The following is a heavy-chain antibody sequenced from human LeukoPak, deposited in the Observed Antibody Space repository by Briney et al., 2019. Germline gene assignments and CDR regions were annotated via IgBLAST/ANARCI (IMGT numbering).Heavy chain of an antibody. CDR1: GFTFSTYS. V-gene: IGHV3-21*01. CDR2: ISGSSIYI. J-gene: IGHJ4*02. Sequence: PGGSLRLSCAASGFTFSTYSMNWVRQAPGKGLEWVSSISGSSIYIYYADSVKGRFTISRDNAKNSLYLQMNSLRAEDTAIYYCASARSFGLRWGQGTLVTVSS. CDR3: ASARSFGLR. D-gene: IGHD3-9*01.